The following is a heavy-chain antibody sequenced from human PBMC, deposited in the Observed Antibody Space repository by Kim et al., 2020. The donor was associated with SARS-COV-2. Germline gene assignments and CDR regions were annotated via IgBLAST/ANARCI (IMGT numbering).Heavy chain of an antibody. D-gene: IGHD2-15*01. CDR3: ARAVCSGGSCYDYFDY. J-gene: IGHJ4*02. Sequence: SVKGRFTISRDNAKNSLYLQMNSLRDEDTAVYYCARAVCSGGSCYDYFDYWGQGTLVTVSS. V-gene: IGHV3-48*02.